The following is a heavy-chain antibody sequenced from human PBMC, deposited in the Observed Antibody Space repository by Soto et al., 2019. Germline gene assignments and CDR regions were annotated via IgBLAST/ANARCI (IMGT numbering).Heavy chain of an antibody. CDR2: IYYSGST. CDR3: IRQLEREGWFDP. CDR1: GGSISSGGYY. V-gene: IGHV4-31*03. D-gene: IGHD6-6*01. J-gene: IGHJ5*02. Sequence: QVQLQESGPGLVKPSQTLSLTCTVSGGSISSGGYYWSWLRQHPGKGLEWIGYIYYSGSTYYNPSLKSRVTISVDPSKNPCSLELSSVTAADTAVYDGIRQLEREGWFDPWGQGTLVTVSS.